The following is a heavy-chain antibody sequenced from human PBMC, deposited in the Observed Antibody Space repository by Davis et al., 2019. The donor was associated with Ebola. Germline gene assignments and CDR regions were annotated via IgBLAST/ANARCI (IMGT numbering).Heavy chain of an antibody. CDR1: GGSFTDYF. Sequence: MPSETLSFTCAVYGGSFTDYFWSWIRQPPGKGLEWIGETSHHPDYTNYSPSFGGRVTISVDSSKNQFSLKIHSVTAADTAVYYCARQNYDFWSGYFKGQNWFDPWGQGTLVTVSS. CDR2: TSHHPDYT. D-gene: IGHD3-3*01. V-gene: IGHV4-34*01. CDR3: ARQNYDFWSGYFKGQNWFDP. J-gene: IGHJ5*02.